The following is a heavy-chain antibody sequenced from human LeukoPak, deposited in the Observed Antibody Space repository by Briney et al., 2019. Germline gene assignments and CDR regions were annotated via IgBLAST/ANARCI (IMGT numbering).Heavy chain of an antibody. V-gene: IGHV4-38-2*02. CDR1: GYSINSGYH. D-gene: IGHD1-1*01. J-gene: IGHJ4*02. CDR3: AREEVQLERTY. Sequence: SSETLSLTCTVSGYSINSGYHWGWIRQPPGKGLEWIGSIYYSGSTYYNPSLKSRVTISVDTSKNQFSLKLSSVTAADTAVYYCAREEVQLERTYWGQGTLVTVSS. CDR2: IYYSGST.